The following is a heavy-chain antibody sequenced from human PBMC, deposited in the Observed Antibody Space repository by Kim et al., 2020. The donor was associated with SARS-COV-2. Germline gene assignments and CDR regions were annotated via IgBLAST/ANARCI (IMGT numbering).Heavy chain of an antibody. CDR1: GFTFSGSA. J-gene: IGHJ6*02. D-gene: IGHD6-19*01. Sequence: GGSLRLSCAASGFTFSGSAMHWVRQASGKGLEWVGRIRSKANSYATAYAASVKGRFTISRDDSKNTAYLQMNSLKTEDTAVYYCTRPESYSSGWKNYYYGMDVWGQGTTVTVSS. CDR2: IRSKANSYAT. CDR3: TRPESYSSGWKNYYYGMDV. V-gene: IGHV3-73*01.